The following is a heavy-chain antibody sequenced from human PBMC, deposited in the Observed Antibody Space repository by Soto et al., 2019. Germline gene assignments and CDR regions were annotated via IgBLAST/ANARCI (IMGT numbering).Heavy chain of an antibody. Sequence: PGGSLRLSCAASGFTFSSYAMSWVRQAPGKGLEWVSAISGSGGSTYYADSVKGRFTISRDNSKNTLYLQMNSLRAEDTAVYYCAKEGRVYRTHRSRGWFVPCCQGILVTV. CDR3: AKEGRVYRTHRSRGWFVP. J-gene: IGHJ5*02. V-gene: IGHV3-23*01. D-gene: IGHD2-8*01. CDR2: ISGSGGST. CDR1: GFTFSSYA.